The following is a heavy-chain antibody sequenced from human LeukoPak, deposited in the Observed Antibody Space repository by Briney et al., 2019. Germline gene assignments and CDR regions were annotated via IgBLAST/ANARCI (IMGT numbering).Heavy chain of an antibody. D-gene: IGHD3-22*01. J-gene: IGHJ4*02. V-gene: IGHV4-59*01. CDR3: ARGLGSSGYPTNSD. CDR2: IYYSGST. CDR1: GGSISSYY. Sequence: SETLSLTCTVSGGSISSYYWSWIRQPPGKGLEWIGYIYYSGSTNYNPSLKSRVTISVGTSKNQFSLKLSSVTAADTAVYYCARGLGSSGYPTNSDWGQGTLVTVSS.